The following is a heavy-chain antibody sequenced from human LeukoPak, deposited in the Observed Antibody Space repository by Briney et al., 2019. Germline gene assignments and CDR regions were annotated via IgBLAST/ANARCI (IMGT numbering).Heavy chain of an antibody. CDR3: TTDLYSYGRYFDY. J-gene: IGHJ4*02. D-gene: IGHD5-18*01. CDR1: GFTFSSYG. V-gene: IGHV3-30*02. Sequence: PGGSLRLSCAASGFTFSSYGMHWVRQAPGKGLEWVAFIRYDGSNKYYADSVKGRFTISRDNSKNTLYLQMNSLRAEDTAVYYCTTDLYSYGRYFDYWGQGTLVTVSS. CDR2: IRYDGSNK.